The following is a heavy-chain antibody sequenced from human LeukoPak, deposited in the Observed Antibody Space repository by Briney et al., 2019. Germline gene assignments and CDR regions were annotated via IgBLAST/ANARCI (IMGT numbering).Heavy chain of an antibody. CDR2: ISSSGSTI. Sequence: PGGSLRLSCAASGFTFSSYEMNWVRQAPGKGLEWASYISSSGSTIYYADSVKGRFSISRDNAKNSLYLQMNSLRAEDTAVYYCARDNPGLEAFDIWGQGTMVTVSS. CDR1: GFTFSSYE. D-gene: IGHD1-14*01. J-gene: IGHJ3*02. CDR3: ARDNPGLEAFDI. V-gene: IGHV3-48*03.